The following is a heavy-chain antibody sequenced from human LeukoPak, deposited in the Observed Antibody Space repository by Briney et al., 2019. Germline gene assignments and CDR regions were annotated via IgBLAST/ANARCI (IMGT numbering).Heavy chain of an antibody. CDR1: GGSFSGYY. CDR2: INHSGST. J-gene: IGHJ4*02. D-gene: IGHD2-15*01. Sequence: SETLSLTCAVYGGSFSGYYWSWIRQPPGKGLEWIGEINHSGSTNYNPSLKSRVTISVDTSKNQFSLKLSSVTAADTAVYYCARGEGYCSGGSCLVDYWGQGTLVTVSS. V-gene: IGHV4-34*01. CDR3: ARGEGYCSGGSCLVDY.